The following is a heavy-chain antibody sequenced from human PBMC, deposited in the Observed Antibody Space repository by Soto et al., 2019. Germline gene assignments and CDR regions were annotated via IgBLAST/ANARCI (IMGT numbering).Heavy chain of an antibody. Sequence: PSETLSLTCTVSGASISSYFWSWIRQPPGKGLEWIGYIYYSGSTNYNPSLKSRVTISVDTSKNQFSLNLRSVTAADTAVYYCARVSYYYDSSGYVDYWGQGTMVTVSS. J-gene: IGHJ4*02. CDR1: GASISSYF. V-gene: IGHV4-59*01. D-gene: IGHD3-22*01. CDR3: ARVSYYYDSSGYVDY. CDR2: IYYSGST.